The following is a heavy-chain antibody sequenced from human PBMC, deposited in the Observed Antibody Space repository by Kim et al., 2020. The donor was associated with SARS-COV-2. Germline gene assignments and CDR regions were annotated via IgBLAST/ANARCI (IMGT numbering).Heavy chain of an antibody. CDR2: ISGSGGST. D-gene: IGHD3-9*01. CDR3: AKGDYDILTGYYLGRYYYYYGMDV. Sequence: GGSLRLSCAASGFTFSSYAMSWVRQAPGKGLEWVSAISGSGGSTYYADSVKGRFTISRDNSKNTLYLQMNSLRAEDTAVYYCAKGDYDILTGYYLGRYYYYYGMDVWGQGTTVTVSS. J-gene: IGHJ6*02. CDR1: GFTFSSYA. V-gene: IGHV3-23*01.